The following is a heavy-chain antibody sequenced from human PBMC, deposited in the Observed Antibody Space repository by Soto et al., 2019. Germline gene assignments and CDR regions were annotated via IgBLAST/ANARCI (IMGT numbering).Heavy chain of an antibody. CDR1: GYTLTELS. CDR2: FDPEDGET. Sequence: ASVKVSCKVSGYTLTELSMHWVRQAPGKGLEWMGGFDPEDGETIYAQKFQGRVTMTADTSTDTAYMELRSLRSDDTAVYYCARVPPGLSYGDYYYYYYMDVWGKGTTVTVSS. J-gene: IGHJ6*03. D-gene: IGHD4-17*01. V-gene: IGHV1-24*01. CDR3: ARVPPGLSYGDYYYYYYMDV.